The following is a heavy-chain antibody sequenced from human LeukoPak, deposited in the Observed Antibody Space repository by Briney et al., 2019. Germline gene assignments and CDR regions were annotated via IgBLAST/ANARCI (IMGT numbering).Heavy chain of an antibody. V-gene: IGHV4-30-4*07. CDR3: ARTHYDFWSGAESAFDP. Sequence: SETLSLTCAVSGGSISSGGYSWSWIRQPPGKRLEWIGYIYYSGSTYYNPSLKSRVTISVDTSKNQFSLKLSSVTAADTAVYYCARTHYDFWSGAESAFDPWGQGTLVTVSS. CDR2: IYYSGST. D-gene: IGHD3-3*01. J-gene: IGHJ5*02. CDR1: GGSISSGGYS.